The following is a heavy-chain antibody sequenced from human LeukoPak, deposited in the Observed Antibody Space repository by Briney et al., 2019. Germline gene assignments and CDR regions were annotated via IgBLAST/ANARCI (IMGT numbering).Heavy chain of an antibody. J-gene: IGHJ4*02. Sequence: AAVKVSCKASGYTFTSYYMHWVRQAPGQGLEWMGIINPSGGSTSYAQKFQGRVTMTRDMSTGTVYMELSSLRSEDTAVYYCARVEGRIPFWGQGTLVTVSS. CDR1: GYTFTSYY. D-gene: IGHD1-14*01. CDR2: INPSGGST. CDR3: ARVEGRIPF. V-gene: IGHV1-46*01.